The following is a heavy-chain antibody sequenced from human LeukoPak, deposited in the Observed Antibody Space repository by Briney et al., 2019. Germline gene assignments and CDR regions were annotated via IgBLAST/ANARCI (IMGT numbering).Heavy chain of an antibody. J-gene: IGHJ6*03. D-gene: IGHD6-13*01. Sequence: SVKVSCKASGGTFSSYAISWVRQAPGQGLEWMGGIIPILGTANYAQKFQGRVTITADESTSTAYMELSSLRSEDTAVYYCARVGSEGSSWSHLYYYYYMDVWGKGTTVTVSS. CDR2: IIPILGTA. CDR1: GGTFSSYA. CDR3: ARVGSEGSSWSHLYYYYYMDV. V-gene: IGHV1-69*01.